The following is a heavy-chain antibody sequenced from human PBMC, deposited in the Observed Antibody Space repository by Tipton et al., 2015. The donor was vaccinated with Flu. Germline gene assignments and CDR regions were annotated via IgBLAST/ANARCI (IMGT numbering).Heavy chain of an antibody. V-gene: IGHV3-9*01. J-gene: IGHJ6*02. CDR2: ISWNSGRT. CDR1: GFIFDDYG. Sequence: SLRLSCAASGFIFDDYGMHWVRQAPGKGLEWVSGISWNSGRTGYADSVKGRFTISRDNANNSVYLQMNSLRAEDTALYFCVKSRVASIQVIGSGYCHGLDVWGQGTAVTVSS. CDR3: VKSRVASIQVIGSGYCHGLDV. D-gene: IGHD3-10*01.